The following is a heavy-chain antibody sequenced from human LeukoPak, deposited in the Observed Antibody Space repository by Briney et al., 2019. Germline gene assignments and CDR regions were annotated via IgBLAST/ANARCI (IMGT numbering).Heavy chain of an antibody. D-gene: IGHD3-3*01. Sequence: GGSLRLSCAAFGFTFSSYSMNWVRQAPGKGLEWVSYISSSSSTIYYADSVKGRFTISRDNAKNSLYLQMNSLRDEDTAVYYCARGVYYDFWSGYYDLLYYFDYWGQGTLVTVSS. V-gene: IGHV3-48*02. J-gene: IGHJ4*02. CDR1: GFTFSSYS. CDR2: ISSSSSTI. CDR3: ARGVYYDFWSGYYDLLYYFDY.